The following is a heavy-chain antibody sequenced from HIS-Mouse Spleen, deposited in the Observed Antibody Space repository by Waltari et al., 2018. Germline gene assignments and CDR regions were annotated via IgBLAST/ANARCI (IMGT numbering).Heavy chain of an antibody. J-gene: IGHJ1*01. D-gene: IGHD2-2*02. CDR2: IYYSGST. Sequence: QLQLQESGPGLVKPSETLSLTCTVSGCSISSSSYYWGWIRQPPGKGVEWIGSIYYSGSTYYNPSLKSRVTISVDTSKNQFSLKLSSVTAADTAVYYCARQVEIVVVPAAITLEYFQHWGQGTLVTVSS. V-gene: IGHV4-39*01. CDR3: ARQVEIVVVPAAITLEYFQH. CDR1: GCSISSSSYY.